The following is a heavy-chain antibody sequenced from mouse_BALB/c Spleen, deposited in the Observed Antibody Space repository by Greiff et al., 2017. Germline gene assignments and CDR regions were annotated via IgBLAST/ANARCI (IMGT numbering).Heavy chain of an antibody. CDR3: ARSGGYYEDY. J-gene: IGHJ2*01. CDR1: GYAFSSYW. D-gene: IGHD2-3*01. V-gene: IGHV1-80*01. CDR2: IYPGDGDT. Sequence: LVESGAELVRPGSSVKISCKASGYAFSSYWMNWVKQRPGQGLEWIGQIYPGDGDTNYNGKFKGKATLTADKSSSTAYMQLSSLTSEDSAVYFCARSGGYYEDYWGQGTTLTVSS.